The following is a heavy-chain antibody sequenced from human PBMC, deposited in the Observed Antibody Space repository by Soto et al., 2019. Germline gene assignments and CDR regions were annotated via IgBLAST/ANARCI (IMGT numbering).Heavy chain of an antibody. Sequence: PGGSLRLSCADSGFTFSSYAMSWVRQAPGKGLEWVSAISGSGGSTYYADSVKGRFTISRDNSKNTLYLQMNSLRAEDTAVYYCAKDLGYSRSWYESWGQGPLVTVSS. D-gene: IGHD6-13*01. CDR3: AKDLGYSRSWYES. V-gene: IGHV3-23*01. CDR1: GFTFSSYA. J-gene: IGHJ5*01. CDR2: ISGSGGST.